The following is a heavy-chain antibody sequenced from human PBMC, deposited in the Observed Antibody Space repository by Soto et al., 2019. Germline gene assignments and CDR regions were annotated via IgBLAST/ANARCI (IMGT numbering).Heavy chain of an antibody. CDR1: GYMFGNYG. CDR2: ISTYNGNT. J-gene: IGHJ3*02. D-gene: IGHD1-1*01. CDR3: ARDLLPMTGTSNDAFVI. V-gene: IGHV1-18*04. Sequence: QLVQSGAEVKKPGASVKVSCKASGYMFGNYGIIWVRQAPGQGLEWMAWISTYNGNTNYAQKLQGRVTMTTDSSTSTAYMELRSLRSDDTAVYYCARDLLPMTGTSNDAFVIWGQGTMVTVSS.